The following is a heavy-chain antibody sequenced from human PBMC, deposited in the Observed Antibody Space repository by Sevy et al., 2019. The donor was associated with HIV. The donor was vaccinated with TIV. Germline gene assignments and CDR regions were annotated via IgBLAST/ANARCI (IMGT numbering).Heavy chain of an antibody. CDR3: AKDVVGGYYDSSGYSDH. J-gene: IGHJ4*02. D-gene: IGHD3-22*01. Sequence: GGSLRLSCAASGFIFSSYGMHWVRQAPGKGLEWVSTINSGGGSTYYADSVKGRFTISRDNSQNTLDLQMNSLRAEDTAVYYCAKDVVGGYYDSSGYSDHWGQGTLVTVSS. V-gene: IGHV3-23*01. CDR1: GFIFSSYG. CDR2: INSGGGST.